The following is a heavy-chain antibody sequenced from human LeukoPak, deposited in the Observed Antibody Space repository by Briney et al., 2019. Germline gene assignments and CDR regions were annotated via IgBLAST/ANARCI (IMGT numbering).Heavy chain of an antibody. CDR3: AREIRPRWLLYDYFDY. CDR2: INHSGST. Sequence: SETLSLTCAVYGGSFSGYYWSWIRQPPGKGLEWIGEINHSGSTNYNPSLKSRVTTSLDTSKSQFSLKLRSVTAADTAVYYCAREIRPRWLLYDYFDYWGQGTLVTVSS. J-gene: IGHJ4*02. CDR1: GGSFSGYY. D-gene: IGHD2-15*01. V-gene: IGHV4-34*01.